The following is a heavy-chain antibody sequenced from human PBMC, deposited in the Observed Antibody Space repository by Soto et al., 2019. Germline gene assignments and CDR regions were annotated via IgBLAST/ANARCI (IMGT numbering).Heavy chain of an antibody. D-gene: IGHD2-15*01. CDR3: AVDSGGWFDP. V-gene: IGHV2-5*01. CDR2: IYWNDEK. CDR1: GFSLSTSGVG. J-gene: IGHJ5*02. Sequence: QITLKESGPTLVKPTQTLTLTCTFSGFSLSTSGVGVGGIRQPPGKALEWLAVIYWNDEKRYSPSLKSSLTIIKDTPKNPVVLTMTNMDPVDTATYYCAVDSGGWFDPWGQGTLVTVSS.